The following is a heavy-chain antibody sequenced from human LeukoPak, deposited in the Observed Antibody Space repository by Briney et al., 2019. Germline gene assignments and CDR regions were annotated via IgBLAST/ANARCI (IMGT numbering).Heavy chain of an antibody. CDR3: ARVFRGAVTSNWFDP. Sequence: SETLSLTCTVSGGSISSYYWTWIRQPPGKGLEWIGYISDSGSTNYNPSLKSRVTLSVDSSSTEFSLRLNSVTAADTAVYYCARVFRGAVTSNWFDPWGQGTPVTVSS. CDR2: ISDSGST. V-gene: IGHV4-59*01. J-gene: IGHJ5*02. D-gene: IGHD4-17*01. CDR1: GGSISSYY.